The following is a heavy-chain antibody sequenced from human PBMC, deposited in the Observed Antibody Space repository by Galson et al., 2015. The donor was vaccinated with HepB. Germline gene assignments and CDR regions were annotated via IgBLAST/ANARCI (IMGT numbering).Heavy chain of an antibody. D-gene: IGHD4-17*01. CDR1: GFTFSSYW. Sequence: SLRLSCAASGFTFSSYWMSWVRQAPGKGLEWVANIKQDGSEKYYVDSVKGRFTISRDNAKNSLYLQMNSLRAEDTAVYYCARRLFGDYPPYYYYGMDVWGQGTTVTVSS. V-gene: IGHV3-7*03. CDR3: ARRLFGDYPPYYYYGMDV. CDR2: IKQDGSEK. J-gene: IGHJ6*02.